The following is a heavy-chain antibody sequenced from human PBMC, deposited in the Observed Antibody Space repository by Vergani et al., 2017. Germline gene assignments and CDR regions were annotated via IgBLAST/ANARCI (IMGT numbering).Heavy chain of an antibody. CDR2: ISGSGGST. Sequence: EVQLLESGGGLVQPGGSLRLSCAASGFTFSSYAMSWVRQAPGKGLEWVSAISGSGGSTYYADSVKGRFTISRDNSKNTLYLQMNSLRAEDTAVYYCAKGARGSWYYYYYGMDVWGQGTTVTVSS. V-gene: IGHV3-23*01. D-gene: IGHD6-13*01. CDR1: GFTFSSYA. CDR3: AKGARGSWYYYYYGMDV. J-gene: IGHJ6*02.